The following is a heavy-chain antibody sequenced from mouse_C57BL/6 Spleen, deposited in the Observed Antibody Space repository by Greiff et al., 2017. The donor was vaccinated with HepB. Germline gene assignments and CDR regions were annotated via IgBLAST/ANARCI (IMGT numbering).Heavy chain of an antibody. CDR1: GYAFSSYW. Sequence: QVQLQESGAELVKPGASVKISCKASGYAFSSYWMNWVKQRPGKGLEWIGQIYPGDGDTNYNGKFKGKATLTADKSSSTAYMQLSSLTSEDSAVYYCARGNLIYPWFAYWGQGTLVTVSA. CDR3: ARGNLIYPWFAY. J-gene: IGHJ3*01. V-gene: IGHV1-80*01. D-gene: IGHD2-3*01. CDR2: IYPGDGDT.